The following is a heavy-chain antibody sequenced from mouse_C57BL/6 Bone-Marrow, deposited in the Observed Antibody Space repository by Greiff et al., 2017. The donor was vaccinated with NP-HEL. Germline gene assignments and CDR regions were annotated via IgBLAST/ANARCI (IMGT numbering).Heavy chain of an antibody. Sequence: EVMLVESGEGLVKPGGSLKLSCAASGFTFSSYAMSWVRQTPEKRLEWVAYISSGGDYIYYADTVKGRFTISRDNARNTLYLQMSSLKSEDTAMYYCTRALYYYGSSPYFDVWGTGTTVTVSS. CDR3: TRALYYYGSSPYFDV. D-gene: IGHD1-1*01. J-gene: IGHJ1*03. V-gene: IGHV5-9-1*02. CDR2: ISSGGDYI. CDR1: GFTFSSYA.